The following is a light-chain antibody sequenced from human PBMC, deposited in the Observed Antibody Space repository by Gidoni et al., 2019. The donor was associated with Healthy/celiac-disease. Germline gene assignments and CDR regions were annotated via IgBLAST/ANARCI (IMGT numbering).Light chain of an antibody. CDR2: SNN. J-gene: IGLJ3*02. CDR1: SSTIGSNT. CDR3: AAWDDSLNGWV. V-gene: IGLV1-44*01. Sequence: QSVLTQPPPSSGTPGQRVTIPCYGSSSTIGSNTVNCYQQLSGTAPKLLIYSNNQRPSGVPDRFSGSKSGTSASLAISGLQSEDEADYYCAAWDDSLNGWVFGGGTKLTVL.